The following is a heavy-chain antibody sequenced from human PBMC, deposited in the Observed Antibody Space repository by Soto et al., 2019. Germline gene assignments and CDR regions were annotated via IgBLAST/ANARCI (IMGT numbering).Heavy chain of an antibody. CDR1: GFTFNTYV. CDR2: IWHDGSNK. Sequence: GGSLRLSCAASGFTFNTYVMHWGRRAPGKGLEWVAVIWHDGSNKYYADSVQGRFTISRHNSENTLYLQMNSLGAEDTAVYYCARDSLSGTYYLDYWGQGTLVTVSS. D-gene: IGHD1-26*01. V-gene: IGHV3-33*01. J-gene: IGHJ4*02. CDR3: ARDSLSGTYYLDY.